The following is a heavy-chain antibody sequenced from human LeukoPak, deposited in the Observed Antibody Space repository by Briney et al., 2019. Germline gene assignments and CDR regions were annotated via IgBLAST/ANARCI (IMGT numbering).Heavy chain of an antibody. CDR1: GFSFSTSW. J-gene: IGHJ4*02. D-gene: IGHD3-10*01. CDR3: ARGYYHSIDY. V-gene: IGHV3-74*01. CDR2: ITGDGSST. Sequence: GGSLRLSCAASGFSFSTSWMNWVRQGPGTGLVWVSLITGDGSSTTYADSVKGRFTISRDNAKNTLYLQMNSLRAEDTGVYYCARGYYHSIDYWGQGTLVTVSS.